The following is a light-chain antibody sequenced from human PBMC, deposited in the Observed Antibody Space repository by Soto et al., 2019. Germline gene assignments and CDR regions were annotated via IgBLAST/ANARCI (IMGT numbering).Light chain of an antibody. V-gene: IGKV3-20*01. J-gene: IGKJ1*01. CDR2: GAS. CDR1: QSVSSSF. Sequence: EIVLTQSPCTLSLSPGERATLSCRASQSVSSSFLSWYQQKRGQAPRLLMFGASSRATGIPDRFSGSGSGTDFTLTIYRLEPEDFAVYYCQQSGYSPITFGQGTKVDIK. CDR3: QQSGYSPIT.